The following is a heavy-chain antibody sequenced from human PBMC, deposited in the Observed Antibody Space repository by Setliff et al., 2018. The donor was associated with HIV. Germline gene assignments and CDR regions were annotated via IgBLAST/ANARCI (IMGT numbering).Heavy chain of an antibody. CDR1: GGSINSGEYY. CDR2: IYYTGDT. CDR3: ARWYTTGRGGFDP. Sequence: SETLSLTCTVSGGSINSGEYYWSWSRQHPGKGLEWIGYIYYTGDTYYNPPLKSRVTMSIETSKNQFSLRLSSVTAADTAVYYCARWYTTGRGGFDPWGQGTLVTVSS. J-gene: IGHJ5*02. V-gene: IGHV4-31*03. D-gene: IGHD6-25*01.